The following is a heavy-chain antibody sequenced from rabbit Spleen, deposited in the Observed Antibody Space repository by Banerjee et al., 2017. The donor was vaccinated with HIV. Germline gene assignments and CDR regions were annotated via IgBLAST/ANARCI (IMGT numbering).Heavy chain of an antibody. CDR1: GFSFSSGYD. Sequence: QSLEESGGGLVKPGASLTLTCKASGFSFSSGYDMCWVRQAPGKGLEWIACIDAGSSGSTYYASWAKGRFTISKTSSTTVTLQMTSLTAADTAAYFCAREVLYAAYAGFGDATIYYFDLWGQGTLVTVS. CDR2: IDAGSSGST. CDR3: AREVLYAAYAGFGDATIYYFDL. J-gene: IGHJ4*01. D-gene: IGHD6-1*01. V-gene: IGHV1S40*01.